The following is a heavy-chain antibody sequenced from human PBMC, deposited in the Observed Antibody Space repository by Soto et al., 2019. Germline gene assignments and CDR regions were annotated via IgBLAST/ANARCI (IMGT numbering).Heavy chain of an antibody. V-gene: IGHV1-8*01. CDR2: MNPNSGNT. CDR3: ARSYSSSWYGVYYFDY. J-gene: IGHJ4*02. D-gene: IGHD6-13*01. Sequence: ASVKVSCKASGYTFTSYDINWVRQATGQGLEWMGWMNPNSGNTGYAQKFQGRVTMTRNTSISTAYMELSSLRSEDTDVYYCARSYSSSWYGVYYFDYWGQGTLVTVSS. CDR1: GYTFTSYD.